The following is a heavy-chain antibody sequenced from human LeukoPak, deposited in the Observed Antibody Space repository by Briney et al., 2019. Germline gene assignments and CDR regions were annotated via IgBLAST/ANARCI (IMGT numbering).Heavy chain of an antibody. CDR1: GFTFRDYG. CDR2: ISYDGRS. CDR3: AKDTGYSSL. J-gene: IGHJ4*02. V-gene: IGHV3-30*18. Sequence: GGSLRLSCAASGFTFRDYGMHWVSQAPGKGLEWVAIISYDGRSNYADFVKGRFTISRDNSKNTVYLQLSSLRPEDTAMYHCAKDTGYSSLWGQGTLVIVSA. D-gene: IGHD6-19*01.